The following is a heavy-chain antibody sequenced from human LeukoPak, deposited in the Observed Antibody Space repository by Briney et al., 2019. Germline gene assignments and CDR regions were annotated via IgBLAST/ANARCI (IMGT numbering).Heavy chain of an antibody. Sequence: PSETLSLTCTVSGYSISSGYFWGWIRQPPGKGLEWIGEINHSGSTNYNPSLKSRVTISVDMSNNQFSLNLSSVTAADTAVYYCARGLGYGDYPPYYFFFYMDVWDKGTTVTISS. D-gene: IGHD4-17*01. CDR1: GYSISSGYF. J-gene: IGHJ6*03. CDR3: ARGLGYGDYPPYYFFFYMDV. V-gene: IGHV4-38-2*02. CDR2: INHSGST.